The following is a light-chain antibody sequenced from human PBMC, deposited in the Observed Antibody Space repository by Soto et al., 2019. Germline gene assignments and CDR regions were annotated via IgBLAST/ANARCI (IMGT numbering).Light chain of an antibody. V-gene: IGKV1-39*01. CDR3: QQSFGTTWT. CDR1: QTILTY. Sequence: DIQMTQSPSSLSASVGDTVTITCRASQTILTYLNWYQQKPGKAPKLLIYAESSLQSGVPSRFSGGGSATDFTLTLSSLQPEDFATYYCQQSFGTTWTFGRGTKVDIK. CDR2: AES. J-gene: IGKJ1*01.